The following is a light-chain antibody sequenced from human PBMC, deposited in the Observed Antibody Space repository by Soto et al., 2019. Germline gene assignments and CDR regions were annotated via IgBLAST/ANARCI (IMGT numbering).Light chain of an antibody. J-gene: IGKJ3*01. V-gene: IGKV1-39*01. CDR3: QQSYNGPFT. Sequence: DIQMTQSPSSLSASVGDRFTVTFRAGQSISRYLNWYQQRPGKAPKLLIYSASSLQTGVPSRFSGSGSGTDFTLTINSLQPEDFATYYCQQSYNGPFTFGPGTKVDIK. CDR2: SAS. CDR1: QSISRY.